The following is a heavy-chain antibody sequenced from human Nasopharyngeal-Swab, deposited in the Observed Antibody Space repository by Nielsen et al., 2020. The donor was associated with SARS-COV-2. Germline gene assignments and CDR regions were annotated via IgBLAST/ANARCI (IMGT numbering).Heavy chain of an antibody. J-gene: IGHJ4*02. D-gene: IGHD3-16*01. CDR1: GFTFSSYA. CDR2: ISSSSYI. Sequence: GESLKISCAASGFTFSSYAMSWVRQAPGKGLEWVSSISSSSYIYYADSVKGRFTISRDNAKNSLYLQMNSLRAEDTAVYYCARERLGELFVDYWGQGTLVTVSS. V-gene: IGHV3-21*01. CDR3: ARERLGELFVDY.